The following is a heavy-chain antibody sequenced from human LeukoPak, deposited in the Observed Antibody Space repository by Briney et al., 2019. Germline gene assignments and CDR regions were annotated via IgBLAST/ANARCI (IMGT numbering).Heavy chain of an antibody. J-gene: IGHJ6*03. Sequence: GGSLRLSCAASGFTFSSYGMSWVRQAPGKGLEWVSAISGSGGSTYYADSVKGRFTISRDNSKNTLYLQMNSLRAEDTAVYYCAKTYYSSRAHYYYYYYMDVWGKGTTVTISS. CDR2: ISGSGGST. CDR3: AKTYYSSRAHYYYYYYMDV. CDR1: GFTFSSYG. V-gene: IGHV3-23*01. D-gene: IGHD3-10*01.